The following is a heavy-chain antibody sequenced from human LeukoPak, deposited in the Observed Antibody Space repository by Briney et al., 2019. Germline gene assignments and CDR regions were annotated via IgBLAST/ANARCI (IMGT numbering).Heavy chain of an antibody. Sequence: GGSLRLSCAASGFTFSSYSMNWVRQAPGKGLEWVSSISSSNDYIYYADSVKGRFTISRDNAKNSLYLQMNSLRAEDTAVYFCARGPGNTMDYWGQGTLVTVSS. CDR2: ISSSNDYI. J-gene: IGHJ4*02. CDR1: GFTFSSYS. D-gene: IGHD3-3*01. CDR3: ARGPGNTMDY. V-gene: IGHV3-21*01.